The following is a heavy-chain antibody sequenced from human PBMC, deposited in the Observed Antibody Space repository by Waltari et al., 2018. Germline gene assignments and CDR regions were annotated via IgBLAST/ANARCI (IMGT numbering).Heavy chain of an antibody. CDR2: IYYSGST. D-gene: IGHD3-10*01. CDR1: GGSISSYY. CDR3: ARGRVRSDY. Sequence: QVQLQESGPGLVKPSETLSLTCTVSGGSISSYYWSWIRQPPGKGLEWIGYIYYSGSTNYNPPLKSRVTISVDTSKNQFSLKLSSVTAADTAVYYCARGRVRSDYWGQGTLVTVSS. V-gene: IGHV4-59*01. J-gene: IGHJ4*02.